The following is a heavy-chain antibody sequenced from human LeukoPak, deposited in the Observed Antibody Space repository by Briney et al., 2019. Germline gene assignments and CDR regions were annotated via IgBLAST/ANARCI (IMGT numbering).Heavy chain of an antibody. V-gene: IGHV4-59*01. CDR2: IYFSGHT. J-gene: IGHJ4*02. D-gene: IGHD5-12*01. Sequence: SETLSLTCTVSGTSINDYYWSWIRQPPGKRLEWIGYIYFSGHTNYSPPLKSRVTMSLDAPRDHFSLQLNSVTAADTAVYYCAREHGYSGQALAYWGQGILVTSPQ. CDR3: AREHGYSGQALAY. CDR1: GTSINDYY.